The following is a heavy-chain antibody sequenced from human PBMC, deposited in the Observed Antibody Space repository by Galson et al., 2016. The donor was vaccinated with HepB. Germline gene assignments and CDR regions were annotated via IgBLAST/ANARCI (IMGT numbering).Heavy chain of an antibody. J-gene: IGHJ4*02. V-gene: IGHV1-3*01. D-gene: IGHD4-17*01. CDR2: INAGNGNT. CDR1: GYTFTSYA. CDR3: AREIDCGDYFDY. Sequence: SVKVSCKASGYTFTSYAMHWVRQAPGQRLEWMGWINAGNGNTKYSQKFQGRVTITRDTSASTAYMELSSLKSEDTALYYCAREIDCGDYFDYWGQGTLVTVSS.